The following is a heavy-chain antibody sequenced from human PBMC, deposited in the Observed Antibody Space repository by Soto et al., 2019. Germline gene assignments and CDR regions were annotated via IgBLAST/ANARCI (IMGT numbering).Heavy chain of an antibody. J-gene: IGHJ4*02. CDR2: IWYDGSNK. D-gene: IGHD1-26*01. Sequence: GGSLRLSCAASGFTFSSYGMHWVRQAPGKGLEWVAVIWYDGSNKYYADSVKGRFTISRDNSKNTLYLQMNSLRAEDTAVYYCAKVRGGTLGGDYFDYWGQGTLVTVSS. CDR1: GFTFSSYG. V-gene: IGHV3-30*02. CDR3: AKVRGGTLGGDYFDY.